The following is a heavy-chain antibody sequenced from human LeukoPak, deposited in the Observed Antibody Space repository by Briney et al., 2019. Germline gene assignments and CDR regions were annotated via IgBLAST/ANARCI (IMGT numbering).Heavy chain of an antibody. V-gene: IGHV3-74*01. J-gene: IGHJ4*02. CDR2: INSDGSST. Sequence: GGSLRLSCEASGFTFSSYWMHWVRQAPGKGLVWVSRINSDGSSTSYADSVKGRFTISRDNAKNTLYLQMNSLRAEDAAVYYCAKAPVTTCSGAYCYPFDYWGQGTLVTVSS. CDR1: GFTFSSYW. D-gene: IGHD2-15*01. CDR3: AKAPVTTCSGAYCYPFDY.